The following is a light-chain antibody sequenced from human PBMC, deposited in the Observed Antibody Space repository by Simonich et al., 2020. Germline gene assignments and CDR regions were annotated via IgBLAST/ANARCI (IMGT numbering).Light chain of an antibody. V-gene: IGLV2-8*01. Sequence: QSALTQPPSASGSPGQSVTISCTGTSSDVGGYNYVSWYQQHPGKAPKLMIYEVSKRPPGVPDGCSGSKSGNTASLTVSGLQAEEEADYYCSSYAGSNNLVFGGGTKLTVL. CDR1: SSDVGGYNY. CDR2: EVS. J-gene: IGLJ2*01. CDR3: SSYAGSNNLV.